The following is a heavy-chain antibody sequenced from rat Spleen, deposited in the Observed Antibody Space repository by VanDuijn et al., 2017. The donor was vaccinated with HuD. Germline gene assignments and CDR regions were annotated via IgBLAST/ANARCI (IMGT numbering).Heavy chain of an antibody. V-gene: IGHV5-31*01. CDR1: GFTFNNYW. Sequence: EVQLVESGGGLVQPGRSLKLSCVASGFTFNNYWMTWIRQAPGKGLEWVATISHNSSTTYYRDSMKGRLTISRDNAKTTLYLQMDSLRSEDTATYDCARHRYKRTVAAVDYWGQGVMVTVSS. CDR3: ARHRYKRTVAAVDY. CDR2: ISHNSSTT. J-gene: IGHJ2*01. D-gene: IGHD1-8*01.